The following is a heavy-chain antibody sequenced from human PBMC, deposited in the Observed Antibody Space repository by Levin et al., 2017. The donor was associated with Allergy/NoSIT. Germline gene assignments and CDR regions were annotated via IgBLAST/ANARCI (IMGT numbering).Heavy chain of an antibody. Sequence: SCAASGFTFSSYAMHWVRQAPGKGLEWVAVISYDGSNKYYADSVKGRFTISRDNSKNTLYLQMNSLRAEDTAVYYCARGGIAVAGRGYFDYWGQGTLVTVSS. CDR2: ISYDGSNK. J-gene: IGHJ4*02. CDR3: ARGGIAVAGRGYFDY. V-gene: IGHV3-30-3*01. CDR1: GFTFSSYA. D-gene: IGHD6-19*01.